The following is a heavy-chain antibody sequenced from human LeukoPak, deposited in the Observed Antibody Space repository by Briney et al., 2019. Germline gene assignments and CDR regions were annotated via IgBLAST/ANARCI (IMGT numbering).Heavy chain of an antibody. CDR1: GGSISSYY. J-gene: IGHJ4*02. Sequence: SETLSLTCTVSGGSISSYYWSWIRQPPGKGLEWIGYIYYSGSTNYNPSPKSRVTISVDTSKNQFSLKLSSVTAADTAVYYCAGGLYDSSGYYPTSSPFDYWGQGTLVTVSS. V-gene: IGHV4-59*01. D-gene: IGHD3-22*01. CDR2: IYYSGST. CDR3: AGGLYDSSGYYPTSSPFDY.